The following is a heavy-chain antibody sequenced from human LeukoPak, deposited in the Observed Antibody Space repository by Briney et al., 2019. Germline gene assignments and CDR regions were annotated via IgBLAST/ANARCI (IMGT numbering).Heavy chain of an antibody. CDR1: GFTFSNYA. Sequence: GGSLRLSCVVSGFTFSNYAMHWARQAPGQAPGKGLEWVAVMSYDGSHEYYADSVKGRFTISRDNPKSTLYLQMNSLRPEDTAVYYCARAFGGSYSSTVDYWGQGTLVTVSS. D-gene: IGHD1-26*01. CDR3: ARAFGGSYSSTVDY. J-gene: IGHJ4*02. CDR2: MSYDGSHE. V-gene: IGHV3-30*04.